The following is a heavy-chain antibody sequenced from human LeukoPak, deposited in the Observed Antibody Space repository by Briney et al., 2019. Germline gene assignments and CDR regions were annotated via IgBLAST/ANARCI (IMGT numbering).Heavy chain of an antibody. CDR3: ARDGDTAMDYYMDV. J-gene: IGHJ6*03. Sequence: PSESLSLTCTVSGGSISSGSYYWSWIRQPAGKGLEWIGRIYTSGSTNYNPSLKSRVTISVDTSKNQFSLKLSSVTAADTAVYYCARDGDTAMDYYMDVWGKGTTVTVSS. CDR1: GGSISSGSYY. V-gene: IGHV4-61*02. D-gene: IGHD5-18*01. CDR2: IYTSGST.